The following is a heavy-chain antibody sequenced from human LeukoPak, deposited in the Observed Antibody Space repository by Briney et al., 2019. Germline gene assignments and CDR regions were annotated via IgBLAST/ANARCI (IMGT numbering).Heavy chain of an antibody. CDR1: GFTFSAHW. CDR3: ARLLGTSTTYDY. Sequence: GGSLRLSCEASGFTFSAHWMSWVRQAPGKGLEGVASIYPDGNQKYYLDSVRGRFTISRDNTKNSLYLQMFSLGAEDTAVYYCARLLGTSTTYDYWGQGTLVTVSS. J-gene: IGHJ4*02. D-gene: IGHD1-1*01. CDR2: IYPDGNQK. V-gene: IGHV3-7*01.